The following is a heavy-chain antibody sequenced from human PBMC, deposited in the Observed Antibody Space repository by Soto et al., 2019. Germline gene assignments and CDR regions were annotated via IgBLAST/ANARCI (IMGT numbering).Heavy chain of an antibody. D-gene: IGHD3-22*01. CDR1: GYTFTSYA. J-gene: IGHJ4*02. CDR3: ARDYDSSGYPRYYFDY. CDR2: INAGNGNT. V-gene: IGHV1-3*05. Sequence: QVQLVQSGAEEKKPGASVKVSCKASGYTFTSYAMHWVRQAPGQRLEWMGWINAGNGNTKYSQKLQGRVTFTRDTSASTAYMELSSLRSEDTAVYYCARDYDSSGYPRYYFDYWGQGTLVTVSS.